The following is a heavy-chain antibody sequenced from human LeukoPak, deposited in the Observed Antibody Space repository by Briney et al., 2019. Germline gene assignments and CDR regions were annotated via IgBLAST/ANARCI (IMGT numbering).Heavy chain of an antibody. D-gene: IGHD2-21*01. CDR1: GYTFTGYY. J-gene: IGHJ6*03. V-gene: IGHV1-2*02. Sequence: GASVKVSCKASGYTFTGYYMHWVRQAPGQGLEWMGWINPNSGGTNYAQKFQGRVTMTRDTSTSTAYMELSRLRSDDTAVYYCARAQNCGGDCYLPYYYYYYMDVWGKETTVTVSS. CDR3: ARAQNCGGDCYLPYYYYYYMDV. CDR2: INPNSGGT.